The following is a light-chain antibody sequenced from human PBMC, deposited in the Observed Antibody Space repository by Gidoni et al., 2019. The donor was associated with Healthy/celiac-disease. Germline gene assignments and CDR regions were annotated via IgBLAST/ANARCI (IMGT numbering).Light chain of an antibody. CDR1: QSLLHSNGYNY. J-gene: IGKJ2*01. V-gene: IGKV2-28*01. CDR2: LGS. Sequence: DIVMTQSPLSLPVTPGEPASISCRSSQSLLHSNGYNYLDWNLQKPGQSPQLLIYLGSNRASGVPDRFSGSGSGTDFTLKISRVEAEDVGVYYCMQALQTPPWYTFGQGTKLEIK. CDR3: MQALQTPPWYT.